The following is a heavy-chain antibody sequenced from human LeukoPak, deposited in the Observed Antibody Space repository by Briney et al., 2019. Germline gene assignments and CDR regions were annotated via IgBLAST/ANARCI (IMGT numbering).Heavy chain of an antibody. J-gene: IGHJ4*02. CDR3: ARFYRKTYKWNDQPDY. D-gene: IGHD1-20*01. V-gene: IGHV3-23*01. CDR1: GFTFSSYA. Sequence: GGSLRLSCAASGFTFSSYAMSWVRQAPGKGLECISGFSGSGGSTYYADSVKGRFTISRDNSKNTLYLQMNSLRAEDTAVYYCARFYRKTYKWNDQPDYWGQGTLVTVSS. CDR2: FSGSGGST.